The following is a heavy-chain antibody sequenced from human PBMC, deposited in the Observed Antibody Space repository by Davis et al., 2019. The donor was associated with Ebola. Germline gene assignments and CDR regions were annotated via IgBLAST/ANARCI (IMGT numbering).Heavy chain of an antibody. CDR2: IRSKANSYAT. CDR3: TRPAVDYYYGMDV. CDR1: GFTFSGSA. V-gene: IGHV3-73*01. Sequence: GESLKISCAASGFTFSGSAMHWVRQASGKGLEWVGRIRSKANSYATAYAASVKGRFTISRDDSKNTAYLQMNSLKTEDTAVYYCTRPAVDYYYGMDVWGQGTTVTVSS. D-gene: IGHD2-15*01. J-gene: IGHJ6*02.